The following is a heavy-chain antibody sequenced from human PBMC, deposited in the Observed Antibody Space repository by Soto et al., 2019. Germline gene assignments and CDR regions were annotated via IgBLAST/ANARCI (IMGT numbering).Heavy chain of an antibody. CDR3: ARFRGSYGMDV. Sequence: QVQLVQSGAEVKKPGSSVKVSCKASGGTFSSYTISWVRQAPGQGLEWMGRIIPILGIANYAQKFPGRVTITADKSTSKAYMELSSLRSEDTAVYYCARFRGSYGMDVWGQGTTVTVSS. CDR1: GGTFSSYT. J-gene: IGHJ6*02. V-gene: IGHV1-69*02. D-gene: IGHD3-10*01. CDR2: IIPILGIA.